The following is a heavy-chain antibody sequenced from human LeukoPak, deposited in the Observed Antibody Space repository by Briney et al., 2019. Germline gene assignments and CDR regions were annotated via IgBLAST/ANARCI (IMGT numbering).Heavy chain of an antibody. CDR3: AKDIMRLGLGLVDY. Sequence: GGSLRLSCAASGFTFDDCAMRWVRQAPGKGLEWFSGISWNSVSIGYADAVKGRFTISKDNAKNSLYLQMNSVRAEDTALYYCAKDIMRLGLGLVDYWGQGTLVTVSS. CDR2: ISWNSVSI. V-gene: IGHV3-9*01. J-gene: IGHJ4*02. CDR1: GFTFDDCA. D-gene: IGHD3/OR15-3a*01.